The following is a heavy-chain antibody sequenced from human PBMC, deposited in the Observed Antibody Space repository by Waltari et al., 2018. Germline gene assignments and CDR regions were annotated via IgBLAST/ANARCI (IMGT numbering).Heavy chain of an antibody. Sequence: QVQLQQWGAGLLKPSETLSLTCAVYGGSFSGYYWSWIRQPPGKGLEWIGEINHSGSTNYNPSLKSRVTISVDTSKNQFSLKLSSVTAADTAVYYCARGSDYDYVWGSYRPRPKRGYYYMDVWGKGTTVTISS. J-gene: IGHJ6*03. CDR3: ARGSDYDYVWGSYRPRPKRGYYYMDV. D-gene: IGHD3-16*02. V-gene: IGHV4-34*01. CDR1: GGSFSGYY. CDR2: INHSGST.